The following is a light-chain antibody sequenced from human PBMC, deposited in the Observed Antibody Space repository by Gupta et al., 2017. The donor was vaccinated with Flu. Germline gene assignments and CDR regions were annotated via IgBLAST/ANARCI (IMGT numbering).Light chain of an antibody. V-gene: IGKV3-20*01. CDR2: GAS. J-gene: IGKJ4*01. CDR1: HSFGSRY. Sequence: LSLSPGERATLSCRVSHSFGSRYFARHETKGSKARRCVIDGASIRATGISDIFSRSEDGADCTLTITRRDPEDFAVYYCQPEETEHPAVTFGRGTKLEIK. CDR3: QPEETEHPAVT.